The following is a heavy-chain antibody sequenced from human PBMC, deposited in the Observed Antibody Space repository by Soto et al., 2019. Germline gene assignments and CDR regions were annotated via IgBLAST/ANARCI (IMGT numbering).Heavy chain of an antibody. CDR1: GFTFTRSA. Sequence: AASVKVSCKASGFTFTRSAVQWVRQARGQRLEWIGWVVVNSGNTNYAQKFQDRVTITRDMSTSTSYMELTSLGSEDTAVYYCATESPVLPFTAGAYYYYNGMDVWGQGTTVTVSS. D-gene: IGHD2-2*01. V-gene: IGHV1-58*01. J-gene: IGHJ6*02. CDR3: ATESPVLPFTAGAYYYYNGMDV. CDR2: VVVNSGNT.